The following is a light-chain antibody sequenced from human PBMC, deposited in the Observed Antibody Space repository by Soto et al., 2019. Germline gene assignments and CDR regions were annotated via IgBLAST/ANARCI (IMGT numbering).Light chain of an antibody. J-gene: IGKJ4*01. CDR2: AAS. CDR3: QQYNIYPLT. V-gene: IGKV1D-16*01. Sequence: DVQMTQSPSSLSASVGDRVTITCRASQDIKDWLAWYQQKPAKAPKSLISAASNLQPGVPSRFSGSGSGTEFTXTITSLQPEDSATYYCQQYNIYPLTFGGGTKVEIK. CDR1: QDIKDW.